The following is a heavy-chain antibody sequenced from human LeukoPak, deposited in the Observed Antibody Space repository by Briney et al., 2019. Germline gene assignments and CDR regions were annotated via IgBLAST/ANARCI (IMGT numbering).Heavy chain of an antibody. CDR3: ARANTVTTSYYYYGMDV. Sequence: QTGGSLRLSCAASGFTFSSYAMHWVRQAPGKGLEYVSAISSNGGSTYYANSVKGRFTISRDNSKNTPYLQMGSLRAEDMAVYYCARANTVTTSYYYYGMDVWGQGTTVTVSS. J-gene: IGHJ6*02. CDR1: GFTFSSYA. CDR2: ISSNGGST. D-gene: IGHD4-17*01. V-gene: IGHV3-64*01.